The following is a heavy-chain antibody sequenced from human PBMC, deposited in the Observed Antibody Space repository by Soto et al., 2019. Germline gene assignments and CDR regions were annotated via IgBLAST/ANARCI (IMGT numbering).Heavy chain of an antibody. Sequence: SETLCLTCTVSGDSISSSNWWSWVRQPPGKGLEWIGYTMYSGHSAYNPSLKSRVTISMDTSKTQFSLMLESVTATDTAVYYCARHGFGPLHGLVDVWGQGTTVTVSS. CDR3: ARHGFGPLHGLVDV. D-gene: IGHD3-10*01. CDR2: TMYSGHS. CDR1: GDSISSSNW. V-gene: IGHV4-4*02. J-gene: IGHJ6*02.